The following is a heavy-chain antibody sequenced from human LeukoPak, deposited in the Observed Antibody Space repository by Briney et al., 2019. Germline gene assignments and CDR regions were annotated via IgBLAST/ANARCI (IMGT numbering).Heavy chain of an antibody. J-gene: IGHJ4*02. CDR2: ISSSSYI. CDR1: GFTFSSYS. D-gene: IGHD3-22*01. Sequence: GGSLRLSCAASGFTFSSYSMNWVRQAPGKGLEWVSSISSSSYIYYADSVKGRFTISRDNAKNSLYLQMNSLRAEDTAVYYCAGSNHYYDSSGYFRWGQGTLVTVSS. CDR3: AGSNHYYDSSGYFR. V-gene: IGHV3-21*01.